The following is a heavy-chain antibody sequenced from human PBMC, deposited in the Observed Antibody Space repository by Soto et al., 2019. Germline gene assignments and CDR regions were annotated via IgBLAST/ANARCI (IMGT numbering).Heavy chain of an antibody. J-gene: IGHJ6*02. CDR2: ISYDGSNT. D-gene: IGHD4-17*01. CDR3: AKDRGYGDYPNFYGMDV. CDR1: GFTFTNYG. Sequence: QVQLVESGGGVVQPGRSLRLSCAASGFTFTNYGLHWVRQAQGKGLEWVAVISYDGSNTYYADSVKGRFTISRDNSKNTLFLQMNSLRAEDTAVYYRAKDRGYGDYPNFYGMDVWGQGTSVTVSS. V-gene: IGHV3-30*18.